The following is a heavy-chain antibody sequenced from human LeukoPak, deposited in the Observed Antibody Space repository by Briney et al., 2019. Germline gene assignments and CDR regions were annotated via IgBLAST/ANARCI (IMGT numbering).Heavy chain of an antibody. CDR3: ARDRRGSYYTFDL. Sequence: PSGTLSLTCSVSGASINGYFWNWVRQTPEKGLEWIGYVSHTGATTSNPTLKSRVSITIDTSKSQISLSMTSVTAADSALYYCARDRRGSYYTFDLWGPGTIVSVS. CDR1: GASINGYF. V-gene: IGHV4-59*01. D-gene: IGHD1-26*01. CDR2: VSHTGAT. J-gene: IGHJ3*01.